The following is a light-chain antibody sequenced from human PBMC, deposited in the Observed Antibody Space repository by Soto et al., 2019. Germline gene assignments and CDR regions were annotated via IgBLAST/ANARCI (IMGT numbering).Light chain of an antibody. Sequence: DIQMTQSPSTLSASVGDRVAITCRASRNINNLLAWYQQKPGKAPKLLIYKASSLESGVPSRFSGSGSGTEFTLTISSLQPDDFATYYCQRYYTFPLTFGGGTKVEI. J-gene: IGKJ4*01. V-gene: IGKV1-5*03. CDR3: QRYYTFPLT. CDR2: KAS. CDR1: RNINNL.